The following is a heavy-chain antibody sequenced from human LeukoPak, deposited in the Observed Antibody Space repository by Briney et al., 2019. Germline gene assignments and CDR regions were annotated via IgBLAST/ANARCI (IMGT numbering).Heavy chain of an antibody. V-gene: IGHV3-21*01. CDR1: GFTFSSYS. CDR2: ISSSSSYI. CDR3: ARAVAGTFDY. D-gene: IGHD6-19*01. Sequence: GGSLRLSCAAAGFTFSSYSMNWVRQAPGKGLEWVSSISSSSSYIYYADSVKGRFTISRDNAKNSLYLQMNSLRAEDTAVYYCARAVAGTFDYWGQGTLVTVSS. J-gene: IGHJ4*02.